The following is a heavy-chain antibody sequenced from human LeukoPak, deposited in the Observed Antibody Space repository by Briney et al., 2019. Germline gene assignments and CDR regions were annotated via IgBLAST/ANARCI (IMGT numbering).Heavy chain of an antibody. J-gene: IGHJ4*02. Sequence: GSLRLSCAASGFTVSSNYMSWVRQAPGKGLEWVSVIYSGGSTYYADSVKGRFTISRDNSKNTLYLQMNSLRAEDTAVYHCARTLGYSSGWYEGYFDYWGQGTLVTVSS. CDR1: GFTVSSNY. D-gene: IGHD6-19*01. CDR2: IYSGGST. V-gene: IGHV3-66*01. CDR3: ARTLGYSSGWYEGYFDY.